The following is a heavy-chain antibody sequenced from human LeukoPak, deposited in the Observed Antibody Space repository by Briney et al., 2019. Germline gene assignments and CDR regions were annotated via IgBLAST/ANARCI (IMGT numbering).Heavy chain of an antibody. CDR1: GGTFSSYA. CDR3: AKEGQRYSSSWYMIYFDY. V-gene: IGHV1-69*05. D-gene: IGHD6-13*01. CDR2: IIPIFGTA. Sequence: GASVKVSCKASGGTFSSYAISWVRQAPGQGLEWMGRIIPIFGTAHNAQKFQGRVTITTDESTSTAYMELSSLRSEDTAVYYCAKEGQRYSSSWYMIYFDYWGQGTLVTVSS. J-gene: IGHJ4*02.